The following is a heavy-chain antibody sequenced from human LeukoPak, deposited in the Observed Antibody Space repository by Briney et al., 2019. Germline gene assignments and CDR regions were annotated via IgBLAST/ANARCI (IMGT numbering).Heavy chain of an antibody. J-gene: IGHJ6*02. CDR1: GFAFSSYA. CDR3: AKDTYDFWSGPFV. CDR2: ISGSGGST. V-gene: IGHV3-23*01. D-gene: IGHD3-3*01. Sequence: GGSLRLSCAASGFAFSSYAMSWVRQAPGEGLEWVSAISGSGGSTYYADSVKGRFTISRDNSKNTLYLQMNSLRAEDTAVYYCAKDTYDFWSGPFVWGQGTTVTVSS.